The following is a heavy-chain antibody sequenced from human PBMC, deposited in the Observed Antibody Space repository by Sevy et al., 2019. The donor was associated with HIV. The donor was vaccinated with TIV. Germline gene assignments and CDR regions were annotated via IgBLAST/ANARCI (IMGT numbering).Heavy chain of an antibody. J-gene: IGHJ4*01. D-gene: IGHD3-3*01. V-gene: IGHV3-21*01. CDR2: TSDDSRYI. CDR3: ARDFTIFGVVSGIDY. Sequence: GGSLRLSCAASGFTFRSYSMNWVRQAPGKGLEWLSSTSDDSRYIYYSDSVKGRFTISRDNAKISLYLQMNSLRVEDTAIYYCARDFTIFGVVSGIDYWGQGNLVTVSS. CDR1: GFTFRSYS.